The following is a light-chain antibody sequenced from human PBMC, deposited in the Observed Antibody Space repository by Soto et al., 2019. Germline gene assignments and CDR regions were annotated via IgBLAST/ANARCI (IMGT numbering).Light chain of an antibody. V-gene: IGKV3-20*01. CDR3: QQYGSSPNT. J-gene: IGKJ2*01. CDR2: GAS. Sequence: EIVLTQSPGTLSLSPGERATLSCRASQSVSSSYLAWYQQKPGQAPRLLIYGASSRATGIPDRFSGSGSGTEFTLTISRLEPEDFAVYYCQQYGSSPNTFGQGTKLEIK. CDR1: QSVSSSY.